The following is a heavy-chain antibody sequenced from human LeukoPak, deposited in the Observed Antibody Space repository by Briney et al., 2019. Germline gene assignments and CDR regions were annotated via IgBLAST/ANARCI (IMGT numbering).Heavy chain of an antibody. CDR1: GYSFAANY. CDR3: ARDHRIAADVALYDS. CDR2: ISPHNGGT. V-gene: IGHV1-2*02. Sequence: ASVKVSCKASGYSFAANYIHWVRQAPGQGLEWMGWISPHNGGTSFAQKFRGRVTMTGERSISTAFMELSRLTSDDTAVYYCARDHRIAADVALYDSWGQGTRVTVSS. D-gene: IGHD6-13*01. J-gene: IGHJ4*02.